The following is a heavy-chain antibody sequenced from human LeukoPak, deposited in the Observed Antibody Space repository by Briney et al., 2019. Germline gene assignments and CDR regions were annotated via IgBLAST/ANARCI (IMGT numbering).Heavy chain of an antibody. Sequence: GGSLRLSCAASGFTFSSYGMHWVRQAPGKGLEWVAVIWYDGSNKYYADSVKGRFTISRDNSKNTLYLQMNSLRAEDTAVYYCARVLDGELRRGYYFDYWGQGTLVTVSS. J-gene: IGHJ4*02. CDR3: ARVLDGELRRGYYFDY. D-gene: IGHD1-26*01. CDR1: GFTFSSYG. V-gene: IGHV3-33*01. CDR2: IWYDGSNK.